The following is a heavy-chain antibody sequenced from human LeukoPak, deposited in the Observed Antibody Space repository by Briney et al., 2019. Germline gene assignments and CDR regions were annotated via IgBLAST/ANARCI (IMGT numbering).Heavy chain of an antibody. CDR3: AREEYTSGVGAFDI. Sequence: GGSLRLSCAASGFSFSSNAMHWVRQAQGKGLEFVSGININGDATYYADSVKGRFTISRDSSKNTVFLQMGSLRADDMALYYCAREEYTSGVGAFDIWGQGTMVTVSS. CDR2: ININGDAT. D-gene: IGHD5-18*01. J-gene: IGHJ3*02. V-gene: IGHV3-64*02. CDR1: GFSFSSNA.